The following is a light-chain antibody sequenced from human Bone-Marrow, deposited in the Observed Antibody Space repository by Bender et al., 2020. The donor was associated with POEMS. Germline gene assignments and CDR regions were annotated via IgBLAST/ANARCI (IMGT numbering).Light chain of an antibody. J-gene: IGLJ1*01. CDR3: SSYTGNKTPNV. Sequence: QSALTQPASVSGSPGQSITISCTGTSSDVGGYNLVSWYQQHPEKAPKLIIYEDTERPSGVSDRFSGSKSGNTASLTISGLQAEDESEFFCSSYTGNKTPNVFGTGTKVTVL. V-gene: IGLV2-14*02. CDR2: EDT. CDR1: SSDVGGYNL.